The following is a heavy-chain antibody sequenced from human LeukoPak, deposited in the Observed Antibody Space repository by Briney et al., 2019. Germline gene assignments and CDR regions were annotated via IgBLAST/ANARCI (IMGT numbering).Heavy chain of an antibody. J-gene: IGHJ6*03. CDR1: GGSISGYY. Sequence: SETLSLTCTVSGGSISGYYWSWIRQPAGKGLVWIGRIYTSGSTNYNPSLKSRVTMSVDTSKNQFSLKLSSVTAADTAVYYCARDMVDYYYYYMDVWGKGTTVTVSS. V-gene: IGHV4-4*07. CDR2: IYTSGST. CDR3: ARDMVDYYYYYMDV. D-gene: IGHD3-10*01.